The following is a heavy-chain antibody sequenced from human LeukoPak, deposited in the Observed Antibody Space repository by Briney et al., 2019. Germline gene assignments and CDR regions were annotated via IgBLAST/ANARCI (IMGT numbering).Heavy chain of an antibody. Sequence: GGSLRLSCVASGLTVSSNYMSWVRQVPGRGLEWVSVVYPDGNTYYADSAKGRFAISTDISKTTLFLQMDSLRAEDTAVYYCARLLTTAIRWAWYFDLWGRGTLVTVSS. V-gene: IGHV3-66*04. CDR1: GLTVSSNY. D-gene: IGHD4-17*01. CDR3: ARLLTTAIRWAWYFDL. CDR2: VYPDGNT. J-gene: IGHJ2*01.